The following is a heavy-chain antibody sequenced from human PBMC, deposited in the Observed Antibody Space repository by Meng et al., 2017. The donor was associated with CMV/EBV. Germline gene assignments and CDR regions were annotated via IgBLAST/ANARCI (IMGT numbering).Heavy chain of an antibody. J-gene: IGHJ4*02. CDR2: ISAYNGNT. D-gene: IGHD3-22*01. Sequence: ASVKVSCKASGYTFTSYGISWVRQAPGQGLEWMGWISAYNGNTNYAQKLQGRVTMTTDTSTSTAYMELRSLRSDDTAVYYCARDKGDYYDSSGYSLGSHHGPLDYWGQGTLVTGLL. CDR3: ARDKGDYYDSSGYSLGSHHGPLDY. V-gene: IGHV1-18*01. CDR1: GYTFTSYG.